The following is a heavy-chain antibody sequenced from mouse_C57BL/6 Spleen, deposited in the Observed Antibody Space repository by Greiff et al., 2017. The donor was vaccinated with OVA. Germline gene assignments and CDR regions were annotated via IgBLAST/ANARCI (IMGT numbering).Heavy chain of an antibody. V-gene: IGHV1-61*01. CDR1: GYTFTSYW. Sequence: VQLQQPGAELVRPGSSVKLSCKASGYTFTSYWMDWVKQRPGQGLEWIGNIYPSDSETHYNQKFKDKATLTVDKSSSTAYMQLSSLTSEDSAVYYCARNWDFRGFAYWGQGTLVTVSA. D-gene: IGHD4-1*01. CDR3: ARNWDFRGFAY. CDR2: IYPSDSET. J-gene: IGHJ3*01.